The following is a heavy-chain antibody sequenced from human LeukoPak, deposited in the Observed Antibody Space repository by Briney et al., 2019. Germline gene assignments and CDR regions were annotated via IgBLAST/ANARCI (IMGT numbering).Heavy chain of an antibody. J-gene: IGHJ3*02. D-gene: IGHD2-15*01. Sequence: SEPLSLTCTVSGGSISSYYWSWIRQPPGKGLEWIGYIYYSGSTNYNPSLKSRVTISVDTSKNQFSLKLSSVTAADTAVYYCARDRGGSGPTPGAFDIWGQGTMVTVSS. V-gene: IGHV4-59*01. CDR1: GGSISSYY. CDR2: IYYSGST. CDR3: ARDRGGSGPTPGAFDI.